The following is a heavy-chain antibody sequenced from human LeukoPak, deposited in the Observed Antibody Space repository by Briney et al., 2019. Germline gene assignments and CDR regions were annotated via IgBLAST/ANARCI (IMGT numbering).Heavy chain of an antibody. Sequence: SVKVSCKASGGTFSSYAISWVRQAPGQGLEWMGGIIPIFGIANYAQKFQGRVTITADKSTSTAYMELSSLRSEDTAVYYCARGEIVVVIGDDAFDIWGQGTMVTVSS. CDR3: ARGEIVVVIGDDAFDI. CDR2: IIPIFGIA. D-gene: IGHD3-22*01. V-gene: IGHV1-69*10. CDR1: GGTFSSYA. J-gene: IGHJ3*02.